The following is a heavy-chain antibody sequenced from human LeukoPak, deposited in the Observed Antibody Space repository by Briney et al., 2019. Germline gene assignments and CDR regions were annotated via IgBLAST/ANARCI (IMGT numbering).Heavy chain of an antibody. J-gene: IGHJ4*02. Sequence: GASVKVSCKASGYTFTGYYMHWVRQAPGQGLEWMGWINPNSGGTNYAQKFQGRVTMTRDTSISTAYMELSRLRSDDTAVYYCARLKPGMATEEGEDSFDYWGQGTLVTVSS. V-gene: IGHV1-2*02. CDR1: GYTFTGYY. CDR3: ARLKPGMATEEGEDSFDY. D-gene: IGHD3-16*01. CDR2: INPNSGGT.